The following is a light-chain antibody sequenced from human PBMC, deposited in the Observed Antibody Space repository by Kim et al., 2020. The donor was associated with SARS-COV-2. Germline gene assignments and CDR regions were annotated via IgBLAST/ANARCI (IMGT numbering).Light chain of an antibody. J-gene: IGLJ3*02. CDR2: YDT. V-gene: IGLV3-21*04. Sequence: APGNTARITCGGYNIRSQIVHWSQQKPCQAPMLVIYYDTDRPSGVPERFSGYNSGNTATLTISRVEAGDEADYYCQVWDTTSAHWVFGGGTKLTVL. CDR1: NIRSQI. CDR3: QVWDTTSAHWV.